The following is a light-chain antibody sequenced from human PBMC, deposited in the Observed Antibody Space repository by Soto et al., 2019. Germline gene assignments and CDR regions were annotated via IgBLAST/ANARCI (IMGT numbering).Light chain of an antibody. CDR2: GAS. CDR3: QQGHNWPLT. J-gene: IGKJ2*01. Sequence: EIVMTQSPATLSVSPGESATLSCRASQSISSALAWYQQKPGQPPMLLIYGASTRATGGPARFTVSGSGSDFTLAISGLQSEYFAVYYGQQGHNWPLTFGQGTRLEI. V-gene: IGKV3-15*01. CDR1: QSISSA.